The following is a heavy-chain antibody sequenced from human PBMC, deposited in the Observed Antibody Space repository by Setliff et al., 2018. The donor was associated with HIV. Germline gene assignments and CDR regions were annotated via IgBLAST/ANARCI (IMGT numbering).Heavy chain of an antibody. Sequence: SETLSLTCTLSGFSISSDGFYWNWIRQRPGKGLEWIGYIFGSGITYYNPSLKSRLRISVDTSKNQFSLKLSSVTAADTAVYYCASLTTDRFLEWLFVYWGQGTLVTVSS. V-gene: IGHV4-30-4*08. J-gene: IGHJ4*02. CDR1: GFSISSDGFY. D-gene: IGHD3-3*01. CDR3: ASLTTDRFLEWLFVY. CDR2: IFGSGIT.